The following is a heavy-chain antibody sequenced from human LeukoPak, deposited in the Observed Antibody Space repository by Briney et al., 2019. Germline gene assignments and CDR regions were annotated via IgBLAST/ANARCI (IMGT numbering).Heavy chain of an antibody. D-gene: IGHD5-12*01. CDR1: GFTFTDYF. Sequence: GGSLRLSCAASGFTFTDYFMNWIRQAPGKGLEWVSSISISGSTIYYADSVKGRFTISRDNSKNTLYLQMNSLRAEDTAVYYCAKDRVDRNGMDVWGQGTTVTVSS. CDR3: AKDRVDRNGMDV. J-gene: IGHJ6*02. V-gene: IGHV3-11*04. CDR2: ISISGSTI.